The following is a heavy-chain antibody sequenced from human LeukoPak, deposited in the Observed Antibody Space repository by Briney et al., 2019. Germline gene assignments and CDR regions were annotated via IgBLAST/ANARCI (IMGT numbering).Heavy chain of an antibody. CDR2: INPNSGGI. CDR1: GYTFTGYY. V-gene: IGHV1-2*02. J-gene: IGHJ6*02. D-gene: IGHD2-2*01. CDR3: ASSYCSSTSCYGAMDV. Sequence: ASVKVSCKASGYTFTGYYMHWVRQAPGQGLEWMGWINPNSGGINYAQKFQGRVTMTRDTSISTAYMELSRLRSDDTAVYYCASSYCSSTSCYGAMDVWGQGTTVTVSS.